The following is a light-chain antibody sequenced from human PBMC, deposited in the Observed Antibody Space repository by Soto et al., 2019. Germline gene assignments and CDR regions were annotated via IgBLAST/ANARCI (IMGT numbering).Light chain of an antibody. J-gene: IGLJ3*02. Sequence: QSALTQPASVTGSPGQSITISCTGTSSDIGRYDYVSWFQHHPGRAPRLLIYEVINRPSGVSTRFSGSKSGNTASLTISGLQTEDEADFYCCSFTSSKTWVFCGGTKVTVL. CDR1: SSDIGRYDY. CDR2: EVI. V-gene: IGLV2-14*01. CDR3: CSFTSSKTWV.